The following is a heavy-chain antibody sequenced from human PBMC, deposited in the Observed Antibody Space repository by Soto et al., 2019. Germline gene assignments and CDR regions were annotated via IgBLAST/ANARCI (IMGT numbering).Heavy chain of an antibody. CDR3: ARVLDYDYVWGSYPLNWFDP. V-gene: IGHV3-21*01. J-gene: IGHJ5*02. CDR1: GFTFSSYI. D-gene: IGHD3-16*02. CDR2: ISSSSSYI. Sequence: EVQLVESGGGLVKPGGSLRLSCAASGFTFSSYIMNWVRQAPGKGLEWVSSISSSSSYIYYADSVKGRFTISRDNAKNSLYLHMNSLRAEDTAVYYCARVLDYDYVWGSYPLNWFDPWGQGTLVTVSS.